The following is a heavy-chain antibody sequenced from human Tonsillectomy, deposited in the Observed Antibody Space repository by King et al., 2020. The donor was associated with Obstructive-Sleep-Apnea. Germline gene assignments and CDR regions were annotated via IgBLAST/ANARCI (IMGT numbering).Heavy chain of an antibody. V-gene: IGHV3-48*04. J-gene: IGHJ4*02. D-gene: IGHD7-27*01. CDR2: ITADSSTI. Sequence: VQLVESGGALVQPGGSLRLSCAASGFTFSSYSMNRVRQAPGRGLEWISYITADSSTIYYAESVKGRFTISRDNAKNSLYLQMNNLRAEDTAVYYCATDRNWAFDYWGQGALVTVSS. CDR1: GFTFSSYS. CDR3: ATDRNWAFDY.